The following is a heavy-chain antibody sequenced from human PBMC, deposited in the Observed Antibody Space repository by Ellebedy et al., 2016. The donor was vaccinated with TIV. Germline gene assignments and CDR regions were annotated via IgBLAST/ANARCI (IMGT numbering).Heavy chain of an antibody. V-gene: IGHV3-7*01. CDR1: GFSFSSSW. J-gene: IGHJ4*02. CDR3: ARTYSSGWYVYFFDH. D-gene: IGHD6-19*01. CDR2: IKQDGSEK. Sequence: PGGPLRLSCAASGFSFSSSWMNWVRQAPGKGLEWVANIKQDGSEKYYVDSGKGRFTISRDNAKNSLYLQMNSLRAEDTAVYYCARTYSSGWYVYFFDHWGQGTLVTVSS.